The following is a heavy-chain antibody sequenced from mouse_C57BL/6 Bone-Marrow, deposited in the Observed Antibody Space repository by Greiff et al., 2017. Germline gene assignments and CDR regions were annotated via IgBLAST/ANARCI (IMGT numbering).Heavy chain of an antibody. V-gene: IGHV3-6*01. J-gene: IGHJ4*01. Sequence: EVQLVESGPGLVKPSQSLSLTCSVTGYSITSGYYWNWLRQFPGNKLEWMGYISYDGSNNYNPSLKNRISITRDTSKNQFYLKLNSVTTEDTATYYGANEGRSDRYYYAMDYWGQGTSVTVSS. CDR1: GYSITSGYY. CDR3: ANEGRSDRYYYAMDY. CDR2: ISYDGSN.